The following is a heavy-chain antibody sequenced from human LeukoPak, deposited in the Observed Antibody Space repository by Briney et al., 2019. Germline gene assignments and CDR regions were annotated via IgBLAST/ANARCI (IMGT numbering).Heavy chain of an antibody. CDR1: GYTFTNYG. CDR2: ISAYNGNT. V-gene: IGHV1-18*01. D-gene: IGHD6-19*01. Sequence: ASVKVSCKASGYTFTNYGIIWVRQAPGQGLEWMGWISAYNGNTHYAQKLQGRVTMTTDTSTSTAYMELRSLRSGDTAVYYCARGVRSSGWYGSHDYWGQGTLVTVSS. J-gene: IGHJ4*02. CDR3: ARGVRSSGWYGSHDY.